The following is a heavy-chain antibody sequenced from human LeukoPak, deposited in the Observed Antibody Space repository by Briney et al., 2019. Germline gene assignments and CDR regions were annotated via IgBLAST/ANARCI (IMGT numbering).Heavy chain of an antibody. CDR1: GYTFTSYA. D-gene: IGHD3-10*01. V-gene: IGHV1-69*05. CDR3: ARDQVRGVIITNPFDY. J-gene: IGHJ4*02. Sequence: SVKVSCKASGYTFTSYAISWVRQAPGQGLGWMGRIIPIFGTANYAQKFQGRVTITTDESTSTAYMELSSLRSEDTAVYYCARDQVRGVIITNPFDYWGQGTLVTVSS. CDR2: IIPIFGTA.